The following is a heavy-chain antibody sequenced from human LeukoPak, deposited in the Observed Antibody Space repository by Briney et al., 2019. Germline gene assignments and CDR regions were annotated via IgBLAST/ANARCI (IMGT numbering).Heavy chain of an antibody. CDR2: ISYDGSNK. Sequence: GRSLRLSCAASGFTFSSYGMHWVRQAPGKGLEWVAVISYDGSNKYYADSVKGRFTISRDNSKNTLYLQMNSLRAEDTAVYYCARDRVLVVPAAYFDYWGQGTLVTVSS. D-gene: IGHD2-2*01. CDR3: ARDRVLVVPAAYFDY. CDR1: GFTFSSYG. J-gene: IGHJ4*02. V-gene: IGHV3-30*03.